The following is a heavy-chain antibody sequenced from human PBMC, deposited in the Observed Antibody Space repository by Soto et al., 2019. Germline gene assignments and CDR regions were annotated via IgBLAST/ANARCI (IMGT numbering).Heavy chain of an antibody. D-gene: IGHD1-1*01. V-gene: IGHV4-31*02. CDR2: IYYSGNT. J-gene: IGHJ3*02. CDR1: GGSITTGVRY. CDR3: AQALVFTGGDGFDI. Sequence: QVRLQEWGPGLVKPSQTLSLKCSVSGGSITTGVRYWSWIRQLPGKGLEWIGDIYYSGNTYYNASLKSRVTISVEAAKNQFSLKLSSVTAADTVVYYCAQALVFTGGDGFDIWGQGRLVTVSS.